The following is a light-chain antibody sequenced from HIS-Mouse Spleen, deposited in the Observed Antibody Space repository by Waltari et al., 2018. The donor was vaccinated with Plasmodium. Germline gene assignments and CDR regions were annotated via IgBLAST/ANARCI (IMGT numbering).Light chain of an antibody. CDR2: DAS. CDR3: QQRSNWPPYT. J-gene: IGKJ2*01. CDR1: QSVSSY. Sequence: EIVLTQSPATLSLSPGERATLSCRTSQSVSSYLAWYQQKPGQPPRLLIYDASNRSTGIPARFSCSGSGTDFTLSISSLEPEDFAVYYCQQRSNWPPYTFGQGTKLAIK. V-gene: IGKV3-11*01.